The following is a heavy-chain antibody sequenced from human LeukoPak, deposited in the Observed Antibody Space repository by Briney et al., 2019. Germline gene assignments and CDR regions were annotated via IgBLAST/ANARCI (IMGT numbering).Heavy chain of an antibody. CDR2: IYYSGTT. Sequence: SETLSLSCSVSGGSISSYYWSWIRQPPGKGLEWIGYIYYSGTTNYNPSLKSRVTISVDTSKNHFSLKLSSVTAADTAVYYCARLSSSLSGSKFDSWGQGTLLAVSS. D-gene: IGHD6-13*01. J-gene: IGHJ4*02. V-gene: IGHV4-59*08. CDR1: GGSISSYY. CDR3: ARLSSSLSGSKFDS.